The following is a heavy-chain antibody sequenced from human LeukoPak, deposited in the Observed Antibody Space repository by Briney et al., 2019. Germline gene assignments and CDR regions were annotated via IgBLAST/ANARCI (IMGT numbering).Heavy chain of an antibody. CDR3: ARDQTLSMGFDY. Sequence: GGSLRLSSLASGVTFSSYAMHWVRQAPGKGLEWVAVIWYDGSNKYYADSVKGRFTISRDNSKNTLYLQMNSLRAEDTAVYYCARDQTLSMGFDYWGQGTLVTVSS. CDR2: IWYDGSNK. CDR1: GVTFSSYA. D-gene: IGHD2/OR15-2a*01. J-gene: IGHJ4*02. V-gene: IGHV3-33*08.